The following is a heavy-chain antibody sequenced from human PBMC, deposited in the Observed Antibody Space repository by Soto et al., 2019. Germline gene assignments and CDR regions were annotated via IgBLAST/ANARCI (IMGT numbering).Heavy chain of an antibody. CDR3: GSRGGGGGY. D-gene: IGHD3-10*01. V-gene: IGHV3-53*01. CDR2: IYSGGYT. CDR1: GFTVSNNY. Sequence: EVQLVESGGGLIQPGGSLRLSCAVSGFTVSNNYMSWVRQAPGKGLEGVSVIYSGGYTAYGDSVKGRFTISRDNSKNTLYLKMNSRGAADTAVFYGGSRGGGGGYWGQGTLVTVSS. J-gene: IGHJ4*02.